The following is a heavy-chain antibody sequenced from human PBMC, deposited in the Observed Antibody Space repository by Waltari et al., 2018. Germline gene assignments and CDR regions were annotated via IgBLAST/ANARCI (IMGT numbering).Heavy chain of an antibody. D-gene: IGHD1-26*01. J-gene: IGHJ3*02. V-gene: IGHV3-30*02. CDR3: ARGRSNSQGDAFDI. Sequence: QVQVVESGGGMVQPGGSLRLSWATSGFPFSTYGLHWVRQAPGKGLEWVAFIRYDGSKKYYADSVKGRFTISRDNSKNTMYVQMNSLRADDTAVYYCARGRSNSQGDAFDIWGQGTMVTVSS. CDR1: GFPFSTYG. CDR2: IRYDGSKK.